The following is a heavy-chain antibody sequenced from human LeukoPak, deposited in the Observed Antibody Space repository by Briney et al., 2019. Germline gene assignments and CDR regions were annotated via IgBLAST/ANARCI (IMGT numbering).Heavy chain of an antibody. V-gene: IGHV1-2*02. CDR2: INPNSGGT. D-gene: IGHD1-26*01. Sequence: ASVKVSCKASGYTFTGYYMHWVRQAPGQGLEWMGWINPNSGGTNYAQKFQGRVTMTRDTSISTAYMELSRLRSDDTAVYYCARDAAGATTNYYYYMDVWGKGTTVTVSS. CDR3: ARDAAGATTNYYYYMDV. J-gene: IGHJ6*03. CDR1: GYTFTGYY.